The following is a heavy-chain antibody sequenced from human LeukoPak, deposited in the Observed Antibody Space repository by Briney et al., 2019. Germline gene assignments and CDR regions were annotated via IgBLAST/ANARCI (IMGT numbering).Heavy chain of an antibody. D-gene: IGHD3-3*02. CDR2: IYSGGST. J-gene: IGHJ3*02. V-gene: IGHV3-66*01. CDR1: GFTVSSNY. Sequence: GGSLRLSCAASGFTVSSNYMSWVRQAPGKGLEWVSVIYSGGSTYYADSVKGRFTISRDNSKNTLYLQMNSLRAEDTAVYYCASPILGDAFDIWGQETMVTVSS. CDR3: ASPILGDAFDI.